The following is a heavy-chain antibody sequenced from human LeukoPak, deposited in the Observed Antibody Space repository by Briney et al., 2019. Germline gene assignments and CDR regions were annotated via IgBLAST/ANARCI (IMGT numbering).Heavy chain of an antibody. Sequence: PGGARRLSCAASGFTFSSYGMHLVRQAPGKGLEGLPFIRYDGSNKYYAYSLKVRFTISRDNSKNTLYLQMNSLRAEDTAVYYCAKDPGVVVHTAIEYYYYYYMDVWGKGTTVTISS. J-gene: IGHJ6*03. V-gene: IGHV3-30*02. CDR2: IRYDGSNK. CDR3: AKDPGVVVHTAIEYYYYYYMDV. D-gene: IGHD5-18*01. CDR1: GFTFSSYG.